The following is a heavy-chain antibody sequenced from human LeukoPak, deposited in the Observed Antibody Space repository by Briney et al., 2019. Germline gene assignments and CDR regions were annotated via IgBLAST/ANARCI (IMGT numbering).Heavy chain of an antibody. D-gene: IGHD3-9*01. CDR3: ATERAYYDILTGYSRGRFDY. Sequence: PGGSLRPSCAASGFTLSTYAMTWVRQAPGQGLEWVSDIRSGGDITYYADSVKGRFTISRDNSKNTLYLQMNSLRAEDTAVYYCATERAYYDILTGYSRGRFDYWGQGTLVTVSS. CDR1: GFTLSTYA. CDR2: IRSGGDIT. V-gene: IGHV3-23*01. J-gene: IGHJ4*02.